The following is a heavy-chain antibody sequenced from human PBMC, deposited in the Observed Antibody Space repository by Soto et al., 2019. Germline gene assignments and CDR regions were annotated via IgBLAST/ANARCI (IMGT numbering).Heavy chain of an antibody. J-gene: IGHJ4*02. CDR1: GFIFSDYY. V-gene: IGHV3-11*01. D-gene: IGHD1-26*01. CDR3: ARRGSGSYYDY. Sequence: QVQLVESGGGLVKPGGSLRLSCATSGFIFSDYYMHWIRQAPGKGLEWISYISGNGRIIQYADSAKGRFTISRDNAQNSLYLQMNSLRAEDTAVYYCARRGSGSYYDYWGQGTLVTVSS. CDR2: ISGNGRII.